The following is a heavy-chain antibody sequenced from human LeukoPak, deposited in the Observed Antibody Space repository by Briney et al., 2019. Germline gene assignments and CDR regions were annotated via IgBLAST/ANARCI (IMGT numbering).Heavy chain of an antibody. CDR3: AGDRWENYYYYGMDV. Sequence: GASVKVSCKASGYTFTSYGISWVRQAPGQGLEWMGWISAYNGNTNYAQKLQGRVTMTTDTSTNTDYIALKRLRSDDTAGYYCAGDRWENYYYYGMDVWGQGTPVTVSS. CDR1: GYTFTSYG. D-gene: IGHD1-26*01. J-gene: IGHJ6*02. CDR2: ISAYNGNT. V-gene: IGHV1-18*01.